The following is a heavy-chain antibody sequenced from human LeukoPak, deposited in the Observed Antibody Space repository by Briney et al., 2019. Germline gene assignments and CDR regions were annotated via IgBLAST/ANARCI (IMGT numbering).Heavy chain of an antibody. Sequence: SETLSLTCAVSGGSISSSNWWSWVRQPPGKGLEWIGEIYHSGSTNYNPSPKSRVTISVDKSKNQFSLKLSSVTAADTAVYYCARFNGDYDAFDYWGQGTLVTVSS. J-gene: IGHJ4*02. D-gene: IGHD4-17*01. CDR3: ARFNGDYDAFDY. CDR1: GGSISSSNW. V-gene: IGHV4-4*02. CDR2: IYHSGST.